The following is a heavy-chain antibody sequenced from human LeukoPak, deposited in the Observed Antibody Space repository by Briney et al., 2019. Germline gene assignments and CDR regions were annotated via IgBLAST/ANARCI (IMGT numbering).Heavy chain of an antibody. J-gene: IGHJ4*02. CDR1: GGSISSSSYY. CDR2: IYYSGST. V-gene: IGHV4-39*01. Sequence: PSETLSLTCTVSGGSISSSSYYWGWIRQPPGKGLQWIGSIYYSGSTYYNPSLKSRVTISVDTSKNQFSLKLSSVTAADTAVYYCATPVQYCGGDCYPFDYWGQGTLVTVSS. D-gene: IGHD2-21*02. CDR3: ATPVQYCGGDCYPFDY.